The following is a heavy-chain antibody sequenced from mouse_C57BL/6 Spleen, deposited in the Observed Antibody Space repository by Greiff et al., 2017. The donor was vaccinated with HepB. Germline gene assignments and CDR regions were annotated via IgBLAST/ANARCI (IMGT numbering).Heavy chain of an antibody. CDR1: GYSFTGYY. V-gene: IGHV1-42*01. D-gene: IGHD1-1*01. CDR2: INPSTGGT. J-gene: IGHJ4*01. CDR3: ARPTVVANYAMDY. Sequence: VQLQQSGPELVKPGASVKISCKASGYSFTGYYMNWVKQSPEKSLEWIGEINPSTGGTTYNQKFKAKATLTVDKSSSTAYMQLKSLTSEDSAVYYCARPTVVANYAMDYWGQGTSVTVSS.